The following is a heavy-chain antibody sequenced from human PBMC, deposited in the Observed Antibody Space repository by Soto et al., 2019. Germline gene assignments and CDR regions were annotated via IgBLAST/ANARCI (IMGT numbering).Heavy chain of an antibody. CDR3: ARRVDYVWGSYRYSPYFDY. J-gene: IGHJ4*02. CDR1: GGSISSYY. V-gene: IGHV4-59*08. CDR2: IYYSGST. D-gene: IGHD3-16*02. Sequence: PSETLSLTCTVSGGSISSYYWSWIRQPPGKGLEWIGYIYYSGSTNYNPSLKSRVTISVDTSKNQFSLKLSSVTAADTAVYYCARRVDYVWGSYRYSPYFDYWGQGPLVTVS.